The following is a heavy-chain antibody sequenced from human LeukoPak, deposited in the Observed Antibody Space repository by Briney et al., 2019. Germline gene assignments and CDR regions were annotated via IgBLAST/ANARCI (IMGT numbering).Heavy chain of an antibody. CDR1: GFTFNRYW. CDR2: IKQDGSAK. J-gene: IGHJ4*02. D-gene: IGHD6-6*01. V-gene: IGHV3-7*01. CDR3: ARDPGAYSSSPIDY. Sequence: PGGALRLSCAASGFTFNRYWMSWVRQASGKELQWVANIKQDGSAKYYVDSVKGRFTISRDNAKNSPYLQMNSLRAEDTVVYYCARDPGAYSSSPIDYWGQGTLVTVSS.